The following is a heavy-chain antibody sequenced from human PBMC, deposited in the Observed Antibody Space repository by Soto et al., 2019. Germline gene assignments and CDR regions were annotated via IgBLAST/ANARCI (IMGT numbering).Heavy chain of an antibody. V-gene: IGHV4-30-4*01. CDR2: IYYSGST. D-gene: IGHD2-8*01. CDR1: GGSISSGDYY. J-gene: IGHJ5*02. Sequence: SETLSLTCTVSGGSISSGDYYLSWIRQPPGKGLEWIGYIYYSGSTYYNPSLKSRVTISVDTSKKQFSLKLRSVTAEDTAVYYCARESGSVLWFDPWGQGTLVTVSS. CDR3: ARESGSVLWFDP.